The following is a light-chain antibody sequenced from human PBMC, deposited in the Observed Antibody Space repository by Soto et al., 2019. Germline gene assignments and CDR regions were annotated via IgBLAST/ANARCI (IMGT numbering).Light chain of an antibody. V-gene: IGLV2-11*01. Sequence: QSALPQPRSVSGSPGQSVTMSCTGTSSDVGGYNYVSWYQQHPGKAPKLMIYDVSKRPSGVPDRFSGSKSGNTASLTISGLQAEDEADYYCCSYAGSYVVFGGGTKVTVL. CDR1: SSDVGGYNY. J-gene: IGLJ2*01. CDR2: DVS. CDR3: CSYAGSYVV.